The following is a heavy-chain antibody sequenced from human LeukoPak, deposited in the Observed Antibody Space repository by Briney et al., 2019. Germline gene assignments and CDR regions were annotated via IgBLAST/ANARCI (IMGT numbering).Heavy chain of an antibody. J-gene: IGHJ4*02. D-gene: IGHD3-3*01. Sequence: ASVKVSCKASGYTFTSYGISWVRQAPGQGLEWMGWISAYNGNTNYAQKLQGRVTMTTDTSTSTAYMGLRSLRSEDTAVYYCARGSTDDFWSGYYKYYFDYWGQGTLVTVSS. CDR1: GYTFTSYG. CDR3: ARGSTDDFWSGYYKYYFDY. V-gene: IGHV1-18*01. CDR2: ISAYNGNT.